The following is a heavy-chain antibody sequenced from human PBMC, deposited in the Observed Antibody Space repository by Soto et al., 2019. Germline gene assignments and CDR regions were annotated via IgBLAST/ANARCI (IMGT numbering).Heavy chain of an antibody. D-gene: IGHD2-15*01. J-gene: IGHJ5*02. CDR2: ISSSGDST. Sequence: GGSLRLSCAASGFTFSSYSMNWVRQAPGKGLEWVSSISSSGDSTYYADSVKGRFTISRDNSKNTVFLQMNSLRAEDTAVYYCGGEGSAQNRYRLDGRARGPFDP. CDR1: GFTFSSYS. V-gene: IGHV3-21*04. CDR3: GGEGSAQNRYRLDGRARGPFDP.